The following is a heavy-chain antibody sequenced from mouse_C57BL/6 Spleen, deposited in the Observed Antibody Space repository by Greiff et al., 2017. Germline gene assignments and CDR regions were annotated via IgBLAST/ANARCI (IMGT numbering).Heavy chain of an antibody. V-gene: IGHV5-17*01. D-gene: IGHD2-4*01. CDR2: ISSGSSTI. CDR1: GFTFSDYG. Sequence: EVKLMASGGGLVKPGGSLKLSCAASGFTFSDYGMHWVRQAPEKGLEWVAYISSGSSTIYYADTVKGRFTISRDNAKNTLFLQMTSLRSEDTAMYYCARGGLRLFDYWGQGTTLTVSS. CDR3: ARGGLRLFDY. J-gene: IGHJ2*01.